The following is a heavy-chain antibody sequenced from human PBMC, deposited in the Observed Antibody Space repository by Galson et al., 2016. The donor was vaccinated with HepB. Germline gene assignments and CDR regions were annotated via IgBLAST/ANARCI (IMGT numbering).Heavy chain of an antibody. D-gene: IGHD5-18*01. J-gene: IGHJ6*02. CDR2: ISYDGSNK. V-gene: IGHV3-30-3*01. CDR3: ARDRIQRRMDV. Sequence: SLRLSCAASGFTFSSYAMHWVRQAPGKGLEWVAVISYDGSNKYYADSVKGRFTISRDNSKNTLYLQMNSLRAEDTAVYYCARDRIQRRMDVWGQGTTVTVSS. CDR1: GFTFSSYA.